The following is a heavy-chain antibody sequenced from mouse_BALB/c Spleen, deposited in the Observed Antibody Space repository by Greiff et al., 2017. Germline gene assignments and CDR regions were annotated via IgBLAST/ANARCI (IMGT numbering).Heavy chain of an antibody. CDR1: GYTFTSYY. CDR2: INPSNGGT. D-gene: IGHD1-1*01. CDR3: TRYYYGSSYVDWYFDV. V-gene: IGHV1S81*02. J-gene: IGHJ1*01. Sequence: SGAELVKPGASVKLSCKASGYTFTSYYMYWVKQRPGQGLEWIGEINPSNGGTNFNEKFKSKATLTVDKSSITAYMQLSSLTSEDSAVYYCTRYYYGSSYVDWYFDVWGAGTTVTVSS.